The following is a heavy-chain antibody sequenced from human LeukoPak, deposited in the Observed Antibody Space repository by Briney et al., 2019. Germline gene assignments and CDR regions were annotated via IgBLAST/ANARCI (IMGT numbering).Heavy chain of an antibody. CDR1: GYTFTSYY. J-gene: IGHJ4*02. Sequence: ASVKVSCKASGYTFTSYYMHWVRQAPGQGLEWMGWMNPNSGNTGYAQQFQGRVTMTRNTSISTAYMELSSLRSEDTAVYYCARARSVRAIRYSGYDFDYWGQGTLVTVSS. CDR2: MNPNSGNT. D-gene: IGHD5-12*01. V-gene: IGHV1-8*02. CDR3: ARARSVRAIRYSGYDFDY.